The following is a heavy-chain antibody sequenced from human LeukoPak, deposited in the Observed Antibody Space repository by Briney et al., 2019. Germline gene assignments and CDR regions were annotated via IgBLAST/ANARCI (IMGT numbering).Heavy chain of an antibody. CDR1: GYTFTSYY. CDR2: INPSGGST. J-gene: IGHJ4*02. Sequence: ASVKVSCKASGYTFTSYYMHWVRQAPGQGLEWMGIINPSGGSTSYAQKFQGRVTMTRDMSTSTVYMELSSLRSEDTAVYYCARVERIVVVTAKAGGEDYWGQGTLVTVSS. V-gene: IGHV1-46*01. D-gene: IGHD2-21*02. CDR3: ARVERIVVVTAKAGGEDY.